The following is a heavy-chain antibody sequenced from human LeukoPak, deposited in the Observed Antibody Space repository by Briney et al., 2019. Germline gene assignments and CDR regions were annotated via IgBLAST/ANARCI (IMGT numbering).Heavy chain of an antibody. J-gene: IGHJ5*02. Sequence: SVKVSCKASGGTFSSYAISWVRQAPGQGLEWMGGIIPIFGTANYAQKFQGRVTITADESTSTAYMELSSLRSEDTAVYYCAREGGLYYYDSSGSPKPNWFDPWGQGTLVTVSS. CDR2: IIPIFGTA. D-gene: IGHD3-22*01. CDR3: AREGGLYYYDSSGSPKPNWFDP. CDR1: GGTFSSYA. V-gene: IGHV1-69*01.